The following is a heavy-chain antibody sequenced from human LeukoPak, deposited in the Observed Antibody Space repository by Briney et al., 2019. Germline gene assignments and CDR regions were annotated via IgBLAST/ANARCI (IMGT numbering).Heavy chain of an antibody. CDR1: GYTFTSYD. CDR2: MNHNSGNT. D-gene: IGHD4-17*01. V-gene: IGHV1-8*01. Sequence: GASVTLSCKASGYTFTSYDINWVRQATGQGLEWMGWMNHNSGNTDYAQTFQVRVTMNRNTSISTAYMELSSLRSEDTAVYYCARGYGDYVTSNDYIDVWGKGTTVTVSS. CDR3: ARGYGDYVTSNDYIDV. J-gene: IGHJ6*03.